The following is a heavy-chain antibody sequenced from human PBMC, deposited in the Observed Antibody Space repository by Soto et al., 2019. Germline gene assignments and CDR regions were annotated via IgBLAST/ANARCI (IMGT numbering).Heavy chain of an antibody. CDR2: INHSGST. CDR1: GGSFSGYY. Sequence: SETLSLTCAVYGGSFSGYYWSWIRQPPGKGLEWIGEINHSGSTNYNPSLKSRVTISVDTSKNQFSLKLSSVTAADTAVYYCAREGGYSYGPFDYWGQGTLVTVS. CDR3: AREGGYSYGPFDY. J-gene: IGHJ4*02. D-gene: IGHD5-18*01. V-gene: IGHV4-34*01.